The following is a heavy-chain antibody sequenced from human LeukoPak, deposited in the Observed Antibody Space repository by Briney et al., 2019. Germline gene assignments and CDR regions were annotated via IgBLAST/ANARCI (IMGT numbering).Heavy chain of an antibody. D-gene: IGHD2-21*02. Sequence: SETLSLTCAVTGASLDNYFWSWIRQTPGKGLEWIGDVNDSGVTNYNPSLKSRVTFSVDTSKNHVSLKLSSVTAADTAVYYCRFNIVVVTATHTGAFDIWGQGTMVTVSS. V-gene: IGHV4-34*01. J-gene: IGHJ3*02. CDR3: RFNIVVVTATHTGAFDI. CDR2: VNDSGVT. CDR1: GASLDNYF.